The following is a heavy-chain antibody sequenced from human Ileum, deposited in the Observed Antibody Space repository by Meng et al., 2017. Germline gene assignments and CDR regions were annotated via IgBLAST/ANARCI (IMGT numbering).Heavy chain of an antibody. V-gene: IGHV4-4*07. CDR3: ARDDSVSGGNNWFDP. CDR2: ISTGGST. CDR1: GASISGYF. D-gene: IGHD4-23*01. J-gene: IGHJ5*02. Sequence: SETLSLTCTVSGASISGYFWTWVRQPAGKGLEWIGRISTGGSTNYNPSLRSRVAFSVDTSKNQFSLQLNSVTAADTAVYYCARDDSVSGGNNWFDPWGQGTLVTVSS.